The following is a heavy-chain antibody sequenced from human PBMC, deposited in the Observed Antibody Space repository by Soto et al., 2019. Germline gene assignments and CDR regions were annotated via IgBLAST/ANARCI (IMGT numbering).Heavy chain of an antibody. CDR1: GFTFGDYA. CDR3: TRDVDVYSSGWYLV. V-gene: IGHV3-49*03. Sequence: GGSLRLSCTASGFTFGDYAMSWFRQAPGKGLEWVGFIRSKAYGGTTEYAASVKGRFTISRDDSKSIAYLQMNSLKTEDTAVYYCTRDVDVYSSGWYLVWGQGTMVTVSS. J-gene: IGHJ3*01. CDR2: IRSKAYGGTT. D-gene: IGHD6-19*01.